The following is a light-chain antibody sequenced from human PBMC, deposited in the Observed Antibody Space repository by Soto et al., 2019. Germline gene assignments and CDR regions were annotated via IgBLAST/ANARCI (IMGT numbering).Light chain of an antibody. CDR3: QQYNSYSIT. V-gene: IGKV1-5*03. CDR2: TAS. Sequence: DNQISHPLAALSASVEDRVTITCRASQSISTWFAWYQQKAGTAPKLLIYTASSFESGVPSRFSGSGSGTEFTLTISSLQPDDFATYYCQQYNSYSITFGQGTRLEIK. CDR1: QSISTW. J-gene: IGKJ5*01.